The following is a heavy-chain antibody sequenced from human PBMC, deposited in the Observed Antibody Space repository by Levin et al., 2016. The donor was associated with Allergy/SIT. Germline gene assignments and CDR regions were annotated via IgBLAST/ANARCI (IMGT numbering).Heavy chain of an antibody. CDR3: EATLNTVTMLFDY. D-gene: IGHD4-17*01. Sequence: SVKVSCKASGGTFNNFVFRWVRQAPGQGLEWMGGIIPVFGTATYAQKFRGRVTITADESTSTAYMELSSLRSEDTAVYYCEATLNTVTMLFDYWGQGTQVTVSS. V-gene: IGHV1-69*13. J-gene: IGHJ4*02. CDR2: IIPVFGTA. CDR1: GGTFNNFV.